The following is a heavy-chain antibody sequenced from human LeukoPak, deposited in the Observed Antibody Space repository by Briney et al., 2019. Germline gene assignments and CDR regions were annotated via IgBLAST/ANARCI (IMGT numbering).Heavy chain of an antibody. D-gene: IGHD6-19*01. CDR1: VYTFTAYY. V-gene: IGHV1-2*02. CDR3: ARGLYSSGWDSWFDP. Sequence: ASVKVSCKASVYTFTAYYLHWVRQAPGPGPEWVGWINPKSGGTKYAPKFQGRVTMTRDTSITTAYMELSSLRSDDTAVYYCARGLYSSGWDSWFDPWGQGTLVTVSS. J-gene: IGHJ5*02. CDR2: INPKSGGT.